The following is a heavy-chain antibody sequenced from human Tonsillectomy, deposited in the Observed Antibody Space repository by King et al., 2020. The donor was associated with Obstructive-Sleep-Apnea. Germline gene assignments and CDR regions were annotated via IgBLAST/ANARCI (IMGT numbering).Heavy chain of an antibody. D-gene: IGHD3-9*01. CDR1: GFSFGSYA. J-gene: IGHJ4*02. Sequence: VQLVESGGGLAQPGGSLRRSCAASGFSFGSYAMSWVRQAPGTGLEWVSVITASGGSTYYADSVQGRFTISRDNSKNTLYLQMNSLKADDTAVYSCVKGAGEGYFDFLLDWGRGTLVTVSS. CDR2: ITASGGST. CDR3: VKGAGEGYFDFLLD. V-gene: IGHV3-23*04.